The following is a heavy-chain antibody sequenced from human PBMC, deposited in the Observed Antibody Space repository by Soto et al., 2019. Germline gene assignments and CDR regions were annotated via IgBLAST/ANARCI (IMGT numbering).Heavy chain of an antibody. CDR3: ATMGTPATGLYYFDY. Sequence: PSETLSLTCSVAGGSISGGDYYWSWIRQPPGKGLEWIGFISYSGSTYYSLSLKSRVTISVDTSKNQFSLNLSFVTAADTAVYYCATMGTPATGLYYFDYWGQGTLVTVSS. CDR1: GGSISGGDYY. J-gene: IGHJ4*02. D-gene: IGHD5-18*01. CDR2: ISYSGST. V-gene: IGHV4-30-4*01.